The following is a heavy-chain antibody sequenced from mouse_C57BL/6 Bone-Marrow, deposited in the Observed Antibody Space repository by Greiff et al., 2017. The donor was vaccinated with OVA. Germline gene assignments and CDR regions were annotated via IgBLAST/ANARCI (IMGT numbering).Heavy chain of an antibody. J-gene: IGHJ2*01. CDR2: ISDGGSYT. D-gene: IGHD2-13*01. Sequence: EVKLVESGGGLVKPGGSLKLSCAASGFTFSSYAMSWVRQTPEKSLEWVATISDGGSYTYYPDNVKGRFTISRDKAKNNLYLQMSHLKSEDTAMYYCASDGGYTYFDYWGQGTTLTVSS. CDR1: GFTFSSYA. V-gene: IGHV5-4*03. CDR3: ASDGGYTYFDY.